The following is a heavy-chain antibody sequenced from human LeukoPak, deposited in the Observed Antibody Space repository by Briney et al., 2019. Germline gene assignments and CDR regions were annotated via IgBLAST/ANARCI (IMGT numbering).Heavy chain of an antibody. D-gene: IGHD3-10*01. CDR1: GFTFSSYS. CDR3: AKRSMVRGVMRGFDY. CDR2: ISGNGDST. V-gene: IGHV3-23*01. J-gene: IGHJ4*02. Sequence: GGSLRLSCAASGFTFSSYSMNWVRQAPGKGLEWVSAISGNGDSTYYADSVKGRFTISRDNSKNTLYLQMNSLRAEDTAVYYCAKRSMVRGVMRGFDYWGQGTLVTVSS.